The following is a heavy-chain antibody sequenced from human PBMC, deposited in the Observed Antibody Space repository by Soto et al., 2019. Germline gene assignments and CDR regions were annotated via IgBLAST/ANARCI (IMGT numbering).Heavy chain of an antibody. CDR3: ARGLRDCSGGSCYSQPFDY. CDR1: GFTFSSYG. J-gene: IGHJ4*02. Sequence: GGSLRLSCAASGFTFSSYGMHWVRQAPGKGLEWVAVIWYDGSNKYYADSVKGRFTISRDNSKNTLYLQMNSLRAEDTAVYYCARGLRDCSGGSCYSQPFDYWGQGTLVTVSS. V-gene: IGHV3-33*01. CDR2: IWYDGSNK. D-gene: IGHD2-15*01.